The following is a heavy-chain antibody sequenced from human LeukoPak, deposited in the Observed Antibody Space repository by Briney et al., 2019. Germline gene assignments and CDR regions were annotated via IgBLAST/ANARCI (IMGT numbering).Heavy chain of an antibody. Sequence: PSETLSLTCAVYGGSFSGYYWSWIRQPPGKGLEWLGEINHSGSTNYNPSLKSRVTISVDTSKNQFSLKLSSVTAADTAVYYCARRDINYYDSSGYPYWGQGTLVTVSS. J-gene: IGHJ4*02. V-gene: IGHV4-34*01. CDR2: INHSGST. D-gene: IGHD3-22*01. CDR3: ARRDINYYDSSGYPY. CDR1: GGSFSGYY.